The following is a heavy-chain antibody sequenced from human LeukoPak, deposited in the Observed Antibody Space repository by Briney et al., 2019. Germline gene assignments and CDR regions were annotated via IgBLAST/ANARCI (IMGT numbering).Heavy chain of an antibody. V-gene: IGHV3-23*01. D-gene: IGHD5-24*01. CDR2: ISGSGGST. CDR3: AKVATMAFRPVDF. J-gene: IGHJ4*02. CDR1: GFTFSSYA. Sequence: GGSLGLSCAASGFTFSSYAMSWVRQAPGKGLEWVSSISGSGGSTNYADPVKGRFTISRDNSKNTLYLRMNSLRAEDTAVYYCAKVATMAFRPVDFWGQGTLVAVSS.